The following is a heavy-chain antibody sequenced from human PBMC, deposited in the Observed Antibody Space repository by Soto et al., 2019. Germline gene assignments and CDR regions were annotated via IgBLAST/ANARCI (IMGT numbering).Heavy chain of an antibody. CDR2: ISGSGGST. Sequence: VQLVQSGAEVKKPGSSVKVSCKASGGTFSSYAISWVRQAPGKGLEWVSAISGSGGSTYYADSVKGRFTISRDNSKNTLYLQMNSLRAEDTAVYYCAKLRRGYYDSSGYSDYWGQGTLVTVSS. V-gene: IGHV3-23*04. J-gene: IGHJ4*02. D-gene: IGHD3-22*01. CDR1: GGTFSSYA. CDR3: AKLRRGYYDSSGYSDY.